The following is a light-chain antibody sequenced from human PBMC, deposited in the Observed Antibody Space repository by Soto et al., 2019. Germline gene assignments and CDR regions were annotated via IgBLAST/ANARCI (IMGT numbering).Light chain of an antibody. V-gene: IGKV3-15*01. Sequence: EIVMTQSPATLSVVPVERATLSCRASQSVSSNLAWYQQKPGQAPRLLIYGASTRATGIPARFSGSGSGTEFTLTISSLQSEDFAVYYCQQYNNWPPLTFGGGTKVDIK. CDR2: GAS. CDR1: QSVSSN. CDR3: QQYNNWPPLT. J-gene: IGKJ4*01.